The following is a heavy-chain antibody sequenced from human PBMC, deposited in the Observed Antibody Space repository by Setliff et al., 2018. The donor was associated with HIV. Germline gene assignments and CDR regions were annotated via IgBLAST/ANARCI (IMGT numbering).Heavy chain of an antibody. CDR2: INHSGST. J-gene: IGHJ6*03. CDR1: GGSFSGYN. Sequence: SETLSLTCAVYGGSFSGYNWNWIRQPPGKGLEWIGEINHSGSTNYNPSLKSRVTISVDTSKNQFSLKLSSVTAADTAVYYCARDRYTWNYGKNYMDVWGKGTTVTVSS. CDR3: ARDRYTWNYGKNYMDV. D-gene: IGHD1-7*01. V-gene: IGHV4-34*01.